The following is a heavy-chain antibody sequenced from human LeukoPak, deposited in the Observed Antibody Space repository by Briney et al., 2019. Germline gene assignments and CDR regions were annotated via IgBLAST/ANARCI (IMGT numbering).Heavy chain of an antibody. D-gene: IGHD2-2*02. CDR1: GYSISSGYY. Sequence: PSETLSLICAVSGYSISSGYYWAWIRQPPGNGLEWIGSIYHSGSTYYNPSLKSRVTISVDTSKNQFSLKLSSVTAADTAVYYYARQDQKIPSFDPWGQGTLVSVSS. CDR2: IYHSGST. J-gene: IGHJ5*02. V-gene: IGHV4-38-2*01. CDR3: ARQDQKIPSFDP.